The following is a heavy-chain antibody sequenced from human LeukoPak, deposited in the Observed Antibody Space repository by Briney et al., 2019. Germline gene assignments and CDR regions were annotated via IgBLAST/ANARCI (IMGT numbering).Heavy chain of an antibody. Sequence: ASVKVSCKASGYSFTGYYMHWVRQAPGQGLEWMGWINPNSGGTNYAHKFQGRVTMTRDTSISTAYMELSRLRSDDTAVYYCVRVACNWKQAYNCFDPWGQGTLVTVSS. CDR1: GYSFTGYY. CDR2: INPNSGGT. D-gene: IGHD1-1*01. J-gene: IGHJ5*02. V-gene: IGHV1-2*02. CDR3: VRVACNWKQAYNCFDP.